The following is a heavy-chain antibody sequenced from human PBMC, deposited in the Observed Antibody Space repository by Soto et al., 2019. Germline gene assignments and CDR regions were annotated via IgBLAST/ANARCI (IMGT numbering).Heavy chain of an antibody. D-gene: IGHD3-10*02. CDR3: AIVRVADSPLDH. CDR2: ISYDGSDI. J-gene: IGHJ4*02. CDR1: GFIFSNYG. Sequence: PGGSLRLSCVGSGFIFSNYGMHWVRQAPGKGLEWVASISYDGSDILYADSVKGRFTISRDNSKSTLFLHMNRPTAEDTAIYFCAIVRVADSPLDHWGQGTLVTVSS. V-gene: IGHV3-30*02.